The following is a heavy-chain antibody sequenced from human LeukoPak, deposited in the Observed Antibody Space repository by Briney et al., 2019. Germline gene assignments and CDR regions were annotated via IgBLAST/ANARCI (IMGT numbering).Heavy chain of an antibody. CDR3: ARIFAAAHIDY. V-gene: IGHV3-74*01. J-gene: IGHJ4*02. CDR2: IKSDGSST. D-gene: IGHD2-15*01. Sequence: GGSLRLSCAASGFTFSGYWMHWVRQAPGKGLVWVSRIKSDGSSTTYADSVKGRFTISRDNAKNTLYLEMNSLRAEDTAVYYCARIFAAAHIDYWAREPWSPSPQ. CDR1: GFTFSGYW.